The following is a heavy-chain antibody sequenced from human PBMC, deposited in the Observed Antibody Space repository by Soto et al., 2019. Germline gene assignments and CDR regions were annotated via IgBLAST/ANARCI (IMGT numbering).Heavy chain of an antibody. CDR1: GFTFRNYA. CDR2: ISYDGSNK. V-gene: IGHV3-30-3*01. J-gene: IGHJ6*02. D-gene: IGHD2-15*01. Sequence: QVQLVESGGGVVQPGRSLRLSCAASGFTFRNYAMHWVRQAPGKGLECVAVISYDGSNKFYRDYVKGRFNISRDNSKNTLYLQINSLRSEDTAVYYCARGDREDIAVVVGVRPGEYGVDVWGQGTTVTVSS. CDR3: ARGDREDIAVVVGVRPGEYGVDV.